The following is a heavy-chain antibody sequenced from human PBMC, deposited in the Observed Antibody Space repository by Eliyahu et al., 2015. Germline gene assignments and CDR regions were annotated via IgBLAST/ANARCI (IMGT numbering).Heavy chain of an antibody. CDR2: ISGSGGST. D-gene: IGHD3-22*01. Sequence: EVQLLESGGGLVQPGGSLRLSCXASGFTFSSYAMSWVRQAPGKGLEWVSVISGSGGSTYYADSVKGRFTISRDNSKNTLYLQMNSLRAEDTAVYYCAKDTIYYYDSSGSSFDYWGQGTLVTVSS. J-gene: IGHJ4*02. V-gene: IGHV3-23*01. CDR1: GFTFSSYA. CDR3: AKDTIYYYDSSGSSFDY.